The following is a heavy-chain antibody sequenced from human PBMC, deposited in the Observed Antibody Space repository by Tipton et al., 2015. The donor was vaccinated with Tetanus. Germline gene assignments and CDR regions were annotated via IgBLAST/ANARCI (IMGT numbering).Heavy chain of an antibody. J-gene: IGHJ4*02. V-gene: IGHV3-21*01. CDR1: GFTFSTHR. Sequence: SLRLSCVASGFTFSTHRMSWVRQAPGKGLEWVSSLSSTSTYIDYADSVKGRFTISRDNAKSSLYLQMNSLRAEDTAVYYCASGVTFDYWGQGTLVTVSS. CDR2: LSSTSTYI. CDR3: ASGVTFDY.